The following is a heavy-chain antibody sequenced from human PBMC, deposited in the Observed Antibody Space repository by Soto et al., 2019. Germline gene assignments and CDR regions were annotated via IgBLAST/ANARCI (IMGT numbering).Heavy chain of an antibody. CDR3: ASIEYSSPGAFDI. V-gene: IGHV4-30-4*01. CDR1: GGSISSGDYY. Sequence: SETLSLSCTVSGGSISSGDYYWSWIRQPPGKGLEWIGYIYYSGSTYYNPSLKSRVTISVDTSKNQFSLKLSSVTAADTAVYYCASIEYSSPGAFDIWGQGTMVTVSS. J-gene: IGHJ3*02. CDR2: IYYSGST. D-gene: IGHD6-6*01.